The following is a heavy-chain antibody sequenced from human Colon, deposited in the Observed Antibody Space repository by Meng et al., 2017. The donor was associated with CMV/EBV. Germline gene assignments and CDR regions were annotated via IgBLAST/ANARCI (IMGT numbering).Heavy chain of an antibody. CDR1: GFTFRSYW. Sequence: GESLKISCAASGFTFRSYWMSWVRQAPGKGLEWVANINPGGSETHYVDSLKGRFIISRDNAKNSLFLEMNSLRAEDTAIYYCARGLYTSGWYGNAFDIWGQGTVVTVSS. V-gene: IGHV3-7*01. D-gene: IGHD6-19*01. J-gene: IGHJ3*02. CDR2: INPGGSET. CDR3: ARGLYTSGWYGNAFDI.